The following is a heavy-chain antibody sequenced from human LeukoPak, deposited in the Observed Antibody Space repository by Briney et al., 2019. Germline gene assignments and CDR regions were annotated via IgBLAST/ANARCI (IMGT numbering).Heavy chain of an antibody. D-gene: IGHD2-15*01. CDR1: GGSFSGYY. Sequence: SETLSLTCAVYGGSFSGYYWSWIRQPPGKGLEWIGEINHSGSTNYNPSLKSRVTISVDTSKNQFSLKLSSVTAADTAVYYCARPGQGGSSPNWFDPWGQGTLVTVSS. J-gene: IGHJ5*02. CDR3: ARPGQGGSSPNWFDP. V-gene: IGHV4-34*01. CDR2: INHSGST.